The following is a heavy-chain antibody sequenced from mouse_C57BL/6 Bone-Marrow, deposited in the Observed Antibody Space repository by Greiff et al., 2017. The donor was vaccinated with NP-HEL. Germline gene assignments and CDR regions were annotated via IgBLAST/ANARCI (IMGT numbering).Heavy chain of an antibody. CDR3: AGALRVYFDY. J-gene: IGHJ2*01. CDR1: GFPITSGYY. V-gene: IGHV12-3*01. CDR2: ITHSGET. Sequence: VKLVESGPGLVKPSQSLFLTCSITGFPITSGYYWTWIRQSPGKPLEWMGYITHSGETFYNPSLQSPISITRETSKNQFFLQLNSVTTEDTAMYYCAGALRVYFDYWGQGTTLTVSS.